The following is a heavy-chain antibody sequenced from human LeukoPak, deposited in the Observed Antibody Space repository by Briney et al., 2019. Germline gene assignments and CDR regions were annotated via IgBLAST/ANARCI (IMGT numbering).Heavy chain of an antibody. J-gene: IGHJ4*02. Sequence: PGGSLRLSCAASGFTFSSYGMHWVRQAPGKGLEWVAFIRYDGSNKYYADSVKGRFTISRDNSKNTLYLQMNSLRAEDTDVYYCAKSRYSVYDYGVYWGQGTLVTVSS. V-gene: IGHV3-30*02. CDR2: IRYDGSNK. CDR1: GFTFSSYG. CDR3: AKSRYSVYDYGVY. D-gene: IGHD5/OR15-5a*01.